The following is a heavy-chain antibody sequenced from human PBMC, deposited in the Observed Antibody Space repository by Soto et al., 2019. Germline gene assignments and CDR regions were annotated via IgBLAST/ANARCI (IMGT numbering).Heavy chain of an antibody. D-gene: IGHD2-15*01. CDR3: ATLTVSLSGPYGIHV. J-gene: IGHJ6*01. Sequence: PSYNLSLTGSVSGSAVSSSDYYCAGIRHPPGKGLEWIGSIFYNGLTYYNQSLKSRVTLSVDTSKNHFSVRLNSVTAADTAVYYCATLTVSLSGPYGIHVWGPGTTVPVSS. V-gene: IGHV4-39*01. CDR1: GSAVSSSDYY. CDR2: IFYNGLT.